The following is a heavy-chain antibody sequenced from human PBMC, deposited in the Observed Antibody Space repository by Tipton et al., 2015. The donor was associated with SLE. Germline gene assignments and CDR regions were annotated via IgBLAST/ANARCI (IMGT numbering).Heavy chain of an antibody. CDR2: IYYSGST. CDR3: ARDMGDAFDI. V-gene: IGHV4-61*08. Sequence: TLSLTCTVSGGSISSGGYYWNWIRQPPGKGLEWIGYIYYSGSTNYNPSLKSRVTISVDTSKNQFSLKLSSVTAADTAVYYCARDMGDAFDIWGQGTMVTVSS. D-gene: IGHD3-16*01. J-gene: IGHJ3*02. CDR1: GGSISSGGYY.